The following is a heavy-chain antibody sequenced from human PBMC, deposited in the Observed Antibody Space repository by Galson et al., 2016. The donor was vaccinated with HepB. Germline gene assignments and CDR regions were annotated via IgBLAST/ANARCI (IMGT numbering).Heavy chain of an antibody. CDR3: AKDRRSNYYGIDV. CDR2: VSSDGSNK. J-gene: IGHJ6*02. Sequence: SLRLSCAASGFTFSTYGMHWVRQAPGKGLEWVAVVSSDGSNKYYADSVKGRFTISRDNSKNTLYLQMNSLRAEDTALYFCAKDRRSNYYGIDVWGQGTTVTVSS. V-gene: IGHV3-30*18. CDR1: GFTFSTYG. D-gene: IGHD2-8*01.